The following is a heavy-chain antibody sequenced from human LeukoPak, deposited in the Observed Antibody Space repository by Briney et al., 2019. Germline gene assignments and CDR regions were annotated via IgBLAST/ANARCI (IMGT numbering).Heavy chain of an antibody. Sequence: SETLSLTCTVSGGSISSYYWSWVRQPPGKGLEWIGYIYYSGSTNYNPSLKSRVTISVDTSKNQFSLKLSSVTAADTAVYYCARGGVTIFQHWGQGTLVTVSS. CDR1: GGSISSYY. CDR3: ARGGVTIFQH. V-gene: IGHV4-59*01. CDR2: IYYSGST. D-gene: IGHD3-10*01. J-gene: IGHJ1*01.